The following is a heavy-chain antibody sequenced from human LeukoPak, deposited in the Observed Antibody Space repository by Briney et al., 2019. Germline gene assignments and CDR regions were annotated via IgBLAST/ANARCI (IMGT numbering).Heavy chain of an antibody. Sequence: PGRSLRLSCAASGFTFDDYAMHWVRQAPGKGLEWVSGISWNSGSIGYADSVKGRFTISRDNAKNSLYLQMNSLRAEDTALYYCAKGFDTYYYDSSGYDYWGQGTLVTVSS. CDR3: AKGFDTYYYDSSGYDY. D-gene: IGHD3-22*01. J-gene: IGHJ4*02. CDR2: ISWNSGSI. CDR1: GFTFDDYA. V-gene: IGHV3-9*01.